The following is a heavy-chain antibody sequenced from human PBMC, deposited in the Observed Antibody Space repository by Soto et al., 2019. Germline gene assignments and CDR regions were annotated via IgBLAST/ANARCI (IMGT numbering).Heavy chain of an antibody. D-gene: IGHD1-1*01. Sequence: EVQLSQSGGGLVRPGGSLGLSCAGSGFTFDDYAINWVRQAPGKGLEWVSGISGSGNQIDYTDSVEGRFIISRDDSKNTVFLQMNGLSAEDTAVYFCAKNQDWNRPDPGAFDVWGQGTTVTVTS. CDR2: ISGSGNQI. CDR3: AKNQDWNRPDPGAFDV. J-gene: IGHJ3*01. V-gene: IGHV3-23*01. CDR1: GFTFDDYA.